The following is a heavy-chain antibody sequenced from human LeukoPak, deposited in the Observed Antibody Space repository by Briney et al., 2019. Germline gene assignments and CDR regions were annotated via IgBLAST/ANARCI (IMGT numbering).Heavy chain of an antibody. D-gene: IGHD3-10*01. CDR1: GITLSNYG. J-gene: IGHJ4*02. V-gene: IGHV3-23*01. CDR2: ISGSGGGT. Sequence: GGSLRLSCAVSGITLSNYGMSWVRQAPGKGLEWVAGISGSGGGTHYADSVKGRFTISRDHPKNTLHLQMNSLRAEDTAVYFCAKRGVVIRIILVGFHKEAYYFDSWGQGALVTVSS. CDR3: AKRGVVIRIILVGFHKEAYYFDS.